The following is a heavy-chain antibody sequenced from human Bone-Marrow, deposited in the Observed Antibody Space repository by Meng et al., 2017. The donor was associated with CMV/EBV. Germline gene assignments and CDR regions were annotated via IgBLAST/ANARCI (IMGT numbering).Heavy chain of an antibody. CDR1: TFIFSNSW. J-gene: IGHJ5*02. Sequence: GESLKISCQVSTFIFSNSWIGWVRQMPGKGLEWMGMVYSINSDTRYSPAFEGHVTISADRSIRTAYLEWSSLKASDTAMYFCARLGYVDWTNQYNWFDPWGQGTLVTVSS. V-gene: IGHV5-51*01. D-gene: IGHD3-9*01. CDR2: VYSINSDT. CDR3: ARLGYVDWTNQYNWFDP.